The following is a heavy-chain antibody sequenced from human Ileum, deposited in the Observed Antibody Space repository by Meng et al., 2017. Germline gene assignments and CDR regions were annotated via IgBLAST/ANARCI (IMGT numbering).Heavy chain of an antibody. CDR3: ERYNHYGRV. CDR1: GFTFSSFW. V-gene: IGHV3-7*01. J-gene: IGHJ4*02. CDR2: IKEDGSET. D-gene: IGHD4-17*01. Sequence: GESLKISCAASGFTFSSFWMSWVRQAPGKGLEWVANIKEDGSETHYVDSVKGRFTISRDNAKNSLFVQMNSLRAEDTAVYYCERYNHYGRVWGQGTLVTVSS.